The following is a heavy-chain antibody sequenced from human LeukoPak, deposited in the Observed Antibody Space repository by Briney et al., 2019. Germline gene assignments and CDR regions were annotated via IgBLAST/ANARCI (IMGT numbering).Heavy chain of an antibody. J-gene: IGHJ4*02. CDR1: GYTFTSYD. D-gene: IGHD3-3*01. CDR2: VDPSSGKA. CDR3: ARVPSFDSWSGFPDY. Sequence: ASVKVSCKASGYTFTSYDINWVRQSTGQGLEWMGWVDPSSGKAGSSQKFQGRVIMTSSTSITTVYMELSSLTSEDTAIYYCARVPSFDSWSGFPDYWGQGTLATVSS. V-gene: IGHV1-8*01.